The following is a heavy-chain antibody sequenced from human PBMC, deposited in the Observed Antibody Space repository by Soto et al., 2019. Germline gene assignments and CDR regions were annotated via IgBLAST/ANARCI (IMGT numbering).Heavy chain of an antibody. V-gene: IGHV3-66*01. CDR3: ARDPWAADY. D-gene: IGHD3-16*01. J-gene: IGHJ4*02. CDR2: IYSGGST. CDR1: GFTVSTKY. Sequence: EVQLVESGGGLVQPGGSLRLSCAASGFTVSTKYMSWVRQAPGKGLEWVSVIYSGGSTFYADSVRGRFTISRDNSKNTWNFQMTSRRAEDTAVYYWARDPWAADYWGQGTLAPASP.